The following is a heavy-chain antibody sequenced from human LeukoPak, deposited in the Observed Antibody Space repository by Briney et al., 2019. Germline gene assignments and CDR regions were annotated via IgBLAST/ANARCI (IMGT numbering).Heavy chain of an antibody. CDR3: ARLKWEPPSEYYFDY. Sequence: SETLSLTCTVSGGSISSGGYYWSWIRQHPGKGLEWIGYIYYSGSTYYNPSLKSPVTISVDTSKNQFPLTVSSMTAADTAVYYCARLKWEPPSEYYFDYWGQGTLVTVSS. CDR1: GGSISSGGYY. V-gene: IGHV4-31*01. J-gene: IGHJ4*02. CDR2: IYYSGST. D-gene: IGHD1-26*01.